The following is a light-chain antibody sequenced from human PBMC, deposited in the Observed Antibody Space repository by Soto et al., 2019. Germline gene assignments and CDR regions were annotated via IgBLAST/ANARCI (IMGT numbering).Light chain of an antibody. CDR3: QHYGSWYS. V-gene: IGKV3-20*01. CDR2: GVS. Sequence: VLTQSPDIVSMSRGERATISCRASQPIGGDYLAWYQQRRGQAPRLLTFGVSTRAAGVSDRFSGTGSGTDFNLTINRLEPEDVAVYYCQHYGSWYSFGQGTQLEI. CDR1: QPIGGDY. J-gene: IGKJ2*01.